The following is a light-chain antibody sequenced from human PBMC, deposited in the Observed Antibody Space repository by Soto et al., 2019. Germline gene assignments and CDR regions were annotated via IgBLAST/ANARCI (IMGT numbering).Light chain of an antibody. CDR1: QSVSSSY. V-gene: IGKV3-20*01. Sequence: EIVLMQSPGTLSLSPGERATLSCRASQSVSSSYLAWYQQKPGQAPRLLIYGASSRATGIPDRFSGSGSGTDFTLTISRLEPEDFAVYYCQQYGSSLPLTFGGGTKVDIK. CDR3: QQYGSSLPLT. J-gene: IGKJ4*01. CDR2: GAS.